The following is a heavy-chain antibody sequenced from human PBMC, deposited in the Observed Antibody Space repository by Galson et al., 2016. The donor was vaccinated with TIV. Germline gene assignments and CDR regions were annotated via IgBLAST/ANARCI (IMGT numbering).Heavy chain of an antibody. D-gene: IGHD5-18*01. Sequence: SVKVSCKASGGPFSSYATTWVRQAPGQGLEWVGRIIPIFRTTNYAQRFQGRVTITADEFTGAAYMELNSLRSDDTAVYFCAKESGYNSGYITEWGQGTLVTVSS. CDR1: GGPFSSYA. CDR3: AKESGYNSGYITE. CDR2: IIPIFRTT. V-gene: IGHV1-69*13. J-gene: IGHJ1*01.